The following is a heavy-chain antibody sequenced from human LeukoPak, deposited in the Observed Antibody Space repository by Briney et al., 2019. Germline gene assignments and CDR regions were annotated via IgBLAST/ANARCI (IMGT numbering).Heavy chain of an antibody. CDR3: ARMYYYDSSGYTSGNWFDP. V-gene: IGHV1-46*01. CDR2: INPSGGST. CDR1: GYTFTSYY. Sequence: ASVKVSCKASGYTFTSYYMHWVRQAPGQGLEWMGIINPSGGSTSYAQKFQGRATITADESTSTAYMELSSLRSEDTAVYYCARMYYYDSSGYTSGNWFDPWGQGTLVTVSS. J-gene: IGHJ5*02. D-gene: IGHD3-22*01.